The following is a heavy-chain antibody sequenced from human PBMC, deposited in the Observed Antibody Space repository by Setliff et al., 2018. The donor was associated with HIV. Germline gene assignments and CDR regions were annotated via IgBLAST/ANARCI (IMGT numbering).Heavy chain of an antibody. CDR1: GGSISSSSYY. V-gene: IGHV4-39*07. Sequence: ETLSLTCTVSGGSISSSSYYWGWIRQPPGKGLEWIGSIYYSGSTYYNPSLKSRVTISVDTSKNQFSLKLSSVTAADTAVYYCARTQTQDAFDIWGQGTMVTVSS. CDR3: ARTQTQDAFDI. J-gene: IGHJ3*02. CDR2: IYYSGST.